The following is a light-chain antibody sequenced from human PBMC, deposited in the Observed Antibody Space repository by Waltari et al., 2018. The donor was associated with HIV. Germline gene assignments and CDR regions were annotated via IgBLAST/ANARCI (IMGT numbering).Light chain of an antibody. V-gene: IGKV3-20*01. CDR1: QSVSSSY. CDR2: GAS. Sequence: EIVLTQSPGTLSLSPGERATLSCRASQSVSSSYLAWYQRKPGQAPRLLIYGASSRATGIPDRFSGSGSGTDFTLTISRLEPEDFAVYYCQQYGSSPLVTFGQGTKVEIK. J-gene: IGKJ1*01. CDR3: QQYGSSPLVT.